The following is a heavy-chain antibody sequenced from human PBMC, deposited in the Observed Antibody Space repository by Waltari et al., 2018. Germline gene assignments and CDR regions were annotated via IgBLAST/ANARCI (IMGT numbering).Heavy chain of an antibody. CDR3: AREVTTTLYYYGMDV. J-gene: IGHJ6*02. CDR1: GGSISSSSYY. Sequence: QLQLQESGPGLVKPSETLSLTCTVPGGSISSSSYYWGWIRQPPGKGLEWIGSIYYSGSTYYNPSLKSRVTISVDTSKNQFSLKLSSVTAADTAVYYCAREVTTTLYYYGMDVWGQGTTVTVSS. D-gene: IGHD3-22*01. V-gene: IGHV4-39*07. CDR2: IYYSGST.